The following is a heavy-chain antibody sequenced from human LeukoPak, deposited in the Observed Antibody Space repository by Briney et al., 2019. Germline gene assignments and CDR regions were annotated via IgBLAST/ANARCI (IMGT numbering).Heavy chain of an antibody. V-gene: IGHV4-59*01. CDR3: ARDGGTAMATLYYYYMDV. D-gene: IGHD5-18*01. CDR2: IYYSGST. J-gene: IGHJ6*03. Sequence: PSETLSLTCTVSGGSSSSYYWSWIRQPPGKGLEWIGYIYYSGSTNYNPSLKSRVTISVDTSKNQFSLKLSSVTAADTAVYYCARDGGTAMATLYYYYMDVWGKGTTVTVSS. CDR1: GGSSSSYY.